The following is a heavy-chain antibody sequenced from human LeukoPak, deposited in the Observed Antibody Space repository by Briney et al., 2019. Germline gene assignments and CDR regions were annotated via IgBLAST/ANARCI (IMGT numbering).Heavy chain of an antibody. CDR2: IYSSGST. D-gene: IGHD4-11*01. CDR1: GGSIRGYY. CDR3: ARSYSNYVD. Sequence: SETLSLTCNVSGGSIRGYYWSWIRQPPGKGLEWIGYIYSSGSTNYNPSLKSRVTMSIDTSKNQFSLRLSSVTAADTAVYYCARSYSNYVDWGQGTLVTVSS. J-gene: IGHJ4*02. V-gene: IGHV4-59*01.